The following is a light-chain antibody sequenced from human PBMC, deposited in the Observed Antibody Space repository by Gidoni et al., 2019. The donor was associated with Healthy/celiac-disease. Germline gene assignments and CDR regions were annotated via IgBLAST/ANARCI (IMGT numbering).Light chain of an antibody. CDR2: EDS. Sequence: YELTQPPSVSVSPGQTARITCSGDALPKKYAYWYQQKSGQAPVLVIYEDSKRPSGIPERFSGSSSGTMATLTISGAQVEDEADYYCYSTDSSGNHRVFGGGTKLTVL. J-gene: IGLJ3*02. CDR3: YSTDSSGNHRV. CDR1: ALPKKY. V-gene: IGLV3-10*01.